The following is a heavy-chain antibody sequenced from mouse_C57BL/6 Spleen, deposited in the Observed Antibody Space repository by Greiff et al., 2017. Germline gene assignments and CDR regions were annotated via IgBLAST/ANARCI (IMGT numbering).Heavy chain of an antibody. CDR1: GYTFTDYN. CDR3: ARRVDGYDGGYAMDY. J-gene: IGHJ4*01. CDR2: INPNNGGT. Sequence: DVQLVESGPELVKPGASVKIPCKASGYTFTDYNMDWVKQSHGKSLEWIGDINPNNGGTIYNQKFKGKATLTVDKSSSTAYMELRSLTSEDTAVYYCARRVDGYDGGYAMDYWGQGTSVTVSS. D-gene: IGHD2-2*01. V-gene: IGHV1-18*01.